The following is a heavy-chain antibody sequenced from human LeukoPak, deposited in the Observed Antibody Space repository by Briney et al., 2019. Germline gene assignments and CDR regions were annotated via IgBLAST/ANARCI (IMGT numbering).Heavy chain of an antibody. D-gene: IGHD3-22*01. CDR2: ISGSGGST. J-gene: IGHJ4*02. V-gene: IGHV3-23*01. Sequence: GGSLRLSCAASGFTFSNYAMSWVRQAPGKGLEWVSAISGSGGSTYYADSVKGRFSISRDNSKNTLYLQMNGLRAEYTAVYYCAKGPPLKTYYYDSSGYYGFDYWGQGTLVTVSS. CDR3: AKGPPLKTYYYDSSGYYGFDY. CDR1: GFTFSNYA.